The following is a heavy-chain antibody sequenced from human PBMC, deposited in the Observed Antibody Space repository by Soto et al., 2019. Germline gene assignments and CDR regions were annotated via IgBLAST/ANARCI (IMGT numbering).Heavy chain of an antibody. CDR1: GASFAGYY. V-gene: IGHV4-34*01. J-gene: IGHJ3*02. D-gene: IGHD6-6*01. CDR2: TTHTGST. Sequence: PWETLSLTCAVYGASFAGYYCSGIRQAPGKGLERIGETTHTGSTNSNPSLKSRVTISVDTYKSQFSLKLSPVTAADTAVYYCAREVRAARPNAFDIWGQGTMVT. CDR3: AREVRAARPNAFDI.